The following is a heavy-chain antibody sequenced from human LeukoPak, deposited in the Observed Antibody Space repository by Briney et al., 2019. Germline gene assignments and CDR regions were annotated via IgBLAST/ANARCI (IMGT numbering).Heavy chain of an antibody. Sequence: GGSLRLSCAASGFTFSSYSMSWVRQAPGKGLEWVSYISSSSTIYYADSVKGRFTISRDNAKNSLYLQMNSLRDEDTAVYYCARNYYDSSGYYVDFHFWGQGTLVTVSS. D-gene: IGHD3-22*01. CDR2: ISSSSTI. CDR1: GFTFSSYS. CDR3: ARNYYDSSGYYVDFHF. V-gene: IGHV3-48*02. J-gene: IGHJ1*01.